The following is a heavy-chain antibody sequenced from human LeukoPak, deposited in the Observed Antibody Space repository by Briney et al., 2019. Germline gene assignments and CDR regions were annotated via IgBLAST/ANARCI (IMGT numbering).Heavy chain of an antibody. CDR3: ARHSPVGEMATITHHFDY. J-gene: IGHJ4*02. CDR2: IYYSGST. Sequence: PSETLSLTCTVSGGSISSGDYYWSWIRQPPGKGLEWIGYIYYSGSTYYNPSLKSRVTISVDTSKNQFSLKLSSVTAADTAVYYCARHSPVGEMATITHHFDYWGQGTLVTVSS. CDR1: GGSISSGDYY. D-gene: IGHD5-24*01. V-gene: IGHV4-30-4*01.